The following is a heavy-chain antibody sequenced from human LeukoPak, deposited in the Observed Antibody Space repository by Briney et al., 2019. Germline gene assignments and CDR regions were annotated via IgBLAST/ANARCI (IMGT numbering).Heavy chain of an antibody. V-gene: IGHV1-69*01. J-gene: IGHJ3*02. CDR3: AREKGEIAARPFDI. Sequence: GASVKVSCKASGGTFSSYAISWVRQAPGQGLEWMGGIIPIFGTANYAQKFQGRVTITADESTSTAYMELSSLRSEDTAVYYCAREKGEIAARPFDIWGQGTMVTVSS. D-gene: IGHD6-6*01. CDR1: GGTFSSYA. CDR2: IIPIFGTA.